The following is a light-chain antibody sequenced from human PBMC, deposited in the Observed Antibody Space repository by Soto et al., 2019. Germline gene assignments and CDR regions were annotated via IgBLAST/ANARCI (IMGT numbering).Light chain of an antibody. Sequence: EIVMTQSPATLSVSPWERATLSCRPSQSLSSNLAWYQQKPGQAPRLLIYGASSRAPGIPDRFSGRGSGTEFTLTISRLEPEDFAVYYCHQYGSSLGTFGQGTKVDIK. CDR2: GAS. CDR3: HQYGSSLGT. CDR1: QSLSSN. V-gene: IGKV3-20*01. J-gene: IGKJ1*01.